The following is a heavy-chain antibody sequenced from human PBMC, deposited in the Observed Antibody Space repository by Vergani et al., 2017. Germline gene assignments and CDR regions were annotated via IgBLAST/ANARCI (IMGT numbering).Heavy chain of an antibody. D-gene: IGHD3-10*01. J-gene: IGHJ4*02. V-gene: IGHV3-48*03. Sequence: EVQLLESGGGLVQPGGSLRLSCAASGFTFSSYAMNWVRQAPGKGLEWVSYISSSGSTIYYADSVKGRFTISRDNAKNSLYLQMNSLRAEDTAVYYCARALWVGENGIDWWGQGSLVTVSS. CDR2: ISSSGSTI. CDR1: GFTFSSYA. CDR3: ARALWVGENGIDW.